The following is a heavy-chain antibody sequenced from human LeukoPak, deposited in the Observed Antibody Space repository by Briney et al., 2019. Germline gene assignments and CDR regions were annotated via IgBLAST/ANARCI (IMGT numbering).Heavy chain of an antibody. D-gene: IGHD6-19*01. Sequence: SETLSLTCAVYGGSFSGYYWSWIRQPPGKGLEWIGEINHSGSTNYNPSLKSRVTISVDTSKNQFSLKLSSVTAADTAVYYCARGRGIAVVWGQGTLVTVSS. CDR1: GGSFSGYY. CDR2: INHSGST. CDR3: ARGRGIAVV. J-gene: IGHJ4*02. V-gene: IGHV4-34*01.